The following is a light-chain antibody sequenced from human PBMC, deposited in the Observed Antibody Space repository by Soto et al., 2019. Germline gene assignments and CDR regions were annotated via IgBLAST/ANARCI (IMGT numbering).Light chain of an antibody. CDR2: AAS. V-gene: IGKV1-39*01. CDR3: PQTYSTPCT. J-gene: IGKJ2*02. Sequence: DIQMTQSPSSLSASVGDRVTITCRASQRISSYLNWYQQKPGKAPKLLIYAASSLQSVVPSRFSGSGSGTDFILTISSLQPEDFAAYYCPQTYSTPCTFGQGTKLEIK. CDR1: QRISSY.